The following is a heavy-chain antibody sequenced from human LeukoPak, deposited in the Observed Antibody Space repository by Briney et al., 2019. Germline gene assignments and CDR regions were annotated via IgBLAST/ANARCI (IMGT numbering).Heavy chain of an antibody. CDR2: ISYDGSNK. CDR1: GFTFSSYG. CDR3: AKDRDWNYFDY. Sequence: PGGSLRLSCAASGFTFSSYGMHWVRQAPGKGLEWEAVISYDGSNKYYADSVKGRFTISRDNSKNTLYLQMNSLRAEDTAVYYCAKDRDWNYFDYWGQGTLVTVSS. D-gene: IGHD3/OR15-3a*01. V-gene: IGHV3-30*18. J-gene: IGHJ4*02.